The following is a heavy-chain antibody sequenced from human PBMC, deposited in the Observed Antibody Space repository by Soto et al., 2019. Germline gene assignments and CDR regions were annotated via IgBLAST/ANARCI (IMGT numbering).Heavy chain of an antibody. CDR3: ASLARGGPGTNFDY. D-gene: IGHD1-7*01. J-gene: IGHJ4*02. CDR2: IYYSGST. Sequence: TLSLTCTVSGGSISSSSYYWGWIRQPPGKGLEWIGSIYYSGSTYYNPSLKSRVTISVDTSKNQFSLKLSSVTAADTAVYYCASLARGGPGTNFDYWGQGTLVTVSS. CDR1: GGSISSSSYY. V-gene: IGHV4-39*01.